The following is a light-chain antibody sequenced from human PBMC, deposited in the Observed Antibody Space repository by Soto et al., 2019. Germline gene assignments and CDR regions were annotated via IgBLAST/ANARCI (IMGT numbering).Light chain of an antibody. CDR2: AAS. V-gene: IGKV1-39*01. J-gene: IGKJ1*01. CDR3: QPSYSPPWT. CDR1: QRISSY. Sequence: DIQMTQSPSSLSASVGDRVTITCRASQRISSYLNWYQQKPGKAPKLLIYAASSLQSGVPSRFSGSGSGTDFTLTISSLQPEDFATYYCQPSYSPPWTFGQGTKVEIK.